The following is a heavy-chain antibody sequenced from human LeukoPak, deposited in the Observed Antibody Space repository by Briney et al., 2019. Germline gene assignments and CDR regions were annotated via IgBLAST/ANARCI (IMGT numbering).Heavy chain of an antibody. Sequence: GGPLRLSCAGSGFIFSSYAISWVRQAPGKGLEWVSTISGSAATTYYADSVKGRFTISRDNPKNTMYLQMNSLRAEDTAVYYCAKGPRFYSSGEYYFDYWGQGTLVTVSS. CDR2: ISGSAATT. CDR3: AKGPRFYSSGEYYFDY. J-gene: IGHJ4*02. V-gene: IGHV3-23*01. CDR1: GFIFSSYA. D-gene: IGHD6-19*01.